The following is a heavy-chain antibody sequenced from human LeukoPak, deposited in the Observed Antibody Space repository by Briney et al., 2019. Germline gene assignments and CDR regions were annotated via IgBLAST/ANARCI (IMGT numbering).Heavy chain of an antibody. D-gene: IGHD6-6*01. CDR2: ISSSSSYI. V-gene: IGHV3-21*01. Sequence: PGGSLRLSCAASGFIFSSYTMNWVRQAPGKGLEWVSSISSSSSYIYFADSVKSRFTISRDNAKNSLYLQMNSLRAEDTAVYYCARDLLIYSSSTIGPGVIDYWGQGTLVTVSS. J-gene: IGHJ4*02. CDR3: ARDLLIYSSSTIGPGVIDY. CDR1: GFIFSSYT.